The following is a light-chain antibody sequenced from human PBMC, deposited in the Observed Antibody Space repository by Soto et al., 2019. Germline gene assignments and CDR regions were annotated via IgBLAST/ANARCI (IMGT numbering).Light chain of an antibody. CDR1: SSNIGSKT. J-gene: IGLJ3*02. CDR3: PAWDDSLNGWV. V-gene: IGLV1-44*01. Sequence: QSVLTQPPSASGTPGLRVTISCSGSSSNIGSKTVNWYQQLPGTAPKLLIYLNNQRPSGVPDRFSGSKSGTSASLAISGLQCGDEADYYWPAWDDSLNGWVFGGGTKLPAL. CDR2: LNN.